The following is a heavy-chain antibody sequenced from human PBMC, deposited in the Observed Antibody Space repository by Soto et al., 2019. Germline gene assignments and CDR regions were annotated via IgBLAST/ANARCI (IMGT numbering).Heavy chain of an antibody. CDR2: ISGSGGST. V-gene: IGHV3-23*01. CDR3: ARQRSPEGWFDP. J-gene: IGHJ5*02. CDR1: GFTFSSYA. Sequence: PGGSLRLSCAASGFTFSSYAMSWVRQAPGKGLEWVSAISGSGGSTYYADSVKGRLTISRDKSNNTLSLLMNSLRVEDTAIYYCARQRSPEGWFDPWGQGTLVTVSS. D-gene: IGHD3-10*01.